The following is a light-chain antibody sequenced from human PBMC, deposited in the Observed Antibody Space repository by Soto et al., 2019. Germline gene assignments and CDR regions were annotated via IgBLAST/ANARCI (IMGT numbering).Light chain of an antibody. Sequence: LTQPPSASGSFGQSVTISCTGASSDVGGYNYVSWYQQHPGKAPKLMIYEVSERPSGVPDRFSGSKSGNTASLTVSGLQADDEADYYCSSYSGTNYHYVFGTGTKVTVL. CDR1: SSDVGGYNY. CDR2: EVS. J-gene: IGLJ1*01. CDR3: SSYSGTNYHYV. V-gene: IGLV2-8*01.